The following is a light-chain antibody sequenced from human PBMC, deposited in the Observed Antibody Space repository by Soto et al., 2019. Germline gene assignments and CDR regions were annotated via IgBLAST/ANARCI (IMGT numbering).Light chain of an antibody. CDR3: QQLNSYPQT. Sequence: DLQMTQSPSTLSASVGDGVTITCQASRGISSYLAWYQQKPGKAPKLLVYSASTLQSGVPSRFSGSGSGPDFTLTISSLQPEDSATYFCQQLNSYPQTFGQGTRLEIK. V-gene: IGKV1-9*01. J-gene: IGKJ5*01. CDR1: RGISSY. CDR2: SAS.